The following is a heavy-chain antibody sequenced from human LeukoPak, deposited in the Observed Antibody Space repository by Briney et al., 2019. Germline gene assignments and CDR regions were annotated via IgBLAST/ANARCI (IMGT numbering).Heavy chain of an antibody. D-gene: IGHD3-22*01. Sequence: GESLKISCKGSGYSFTSYWIGWVRQMPGKGLEWMGIIYPGDSDTRYSPSFQGQVTISADKSISTASLQWSSLKASDTAMYYCARTPYDSSGYYPPPFDYWGQGTLVTVSS. CDR3: ARTPYDSSGYYPPPFDY. CDR1: GYSFTSYW. CDR2: IYPGDSDT. J-gene: IGHJ4*02. V-gene: IGHV5-51*01.